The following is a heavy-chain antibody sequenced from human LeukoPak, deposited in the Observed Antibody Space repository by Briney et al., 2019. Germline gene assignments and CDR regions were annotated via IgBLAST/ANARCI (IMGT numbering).Heavy chain of an antibody. V-gene: IGHV3-30-3*01. J-gene: IGHJ6*02. Sequence: GGSLGLSCAASGFTFSSYPMHWVRQAPGKGLEWVTVISYDGSNKYYADSVKGRFTISRDNSKNTLYLQMNSLGAEDTAVYYCARDENDSPRHNYYYGMDVWGQGTTVTVFS. CDR2: ISYDGSNK. D-gene: IGHD2-15*01. CDR1: GFTFSSYP. CDR3: ARDENDSPRHNYYYGMDV.